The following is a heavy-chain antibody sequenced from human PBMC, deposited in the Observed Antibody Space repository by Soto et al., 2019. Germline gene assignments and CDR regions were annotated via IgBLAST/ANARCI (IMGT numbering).Heavy chain of an antibody. J-gene: IGHJ4*02. CDR2: ISGSGGST. CDR3: AKTGLSGGIFSYYGSGSCFDY. D-gene: IGHD3-10*01. Sequence: PGGSLRLSCAGSGFTFSSVAMSWVRQAPGKGLEWVSAISGSGGSTYYADSVKGRFTISRDNSKNTLYLQMNSLRAEDTAVYYCAKTGLSGGIFSYYGSGSCFDYWGQGTLVTVSS. CDR1: GFTFSSVA. V-gene: IGHV3-23*01.